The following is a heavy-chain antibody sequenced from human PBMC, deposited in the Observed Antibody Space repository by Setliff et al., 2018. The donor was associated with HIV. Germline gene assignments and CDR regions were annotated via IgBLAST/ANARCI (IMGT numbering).Heavy chain of an antibody. D-gene: IGHD1-1*01. Sequence: SETLSLTCTVSGGPIRSPNWWSWVRQPPGKGLEWIGEIFHGGNTNYSPSLESRVTLSVDKSKNQFSLRLSSVTAADTAVYYCARDWNHYFYYMDVWGKGTTVTVSS. CDR1: GGPIRSPNW. CDR2: IFHGGNT. V-gene: IGHV4-4*02. CDR3: ARDWNHYFYYMDV. J-gene: IGHJ6*03.